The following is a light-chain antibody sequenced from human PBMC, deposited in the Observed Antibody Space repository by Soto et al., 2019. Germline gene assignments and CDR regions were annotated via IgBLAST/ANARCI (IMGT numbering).Light chain of an antibody. V-gene: IGLV2-14*01. CDR2: EVS. J-gene: IGLJ1*01. Sequence: QTVLTQTASVSGSPGQSSTISCTGSSSDIGAYNYVSWFQQYPGKAPKLIISEVSNRPSGVSNRFSGSKSGTAASLTISGLQTEDEADYFCFSFTTDWTHVFGTGTKVTVL. CDR1: SSDIGAYNY. CDR3: FSFTTDWTHV.